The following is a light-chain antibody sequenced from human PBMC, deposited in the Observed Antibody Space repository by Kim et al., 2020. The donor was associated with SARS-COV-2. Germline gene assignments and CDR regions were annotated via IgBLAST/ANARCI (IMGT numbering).Light chain of an antibody. V-gene: IGKV3-20*01. Sequence: LFPGETATLSCRASESVSSSYLAWYQQKPGQAPRLLIYGASSRATGIPDRFSGSGSGTDFTLTISRLEPEDFAVYFCQQYRRSPYSFGQGTKLEI. J-gene: IGKJ2*03. CDR2: GAS. CDR3: QQYRRSPYS. CDR1: ESVSSSY.